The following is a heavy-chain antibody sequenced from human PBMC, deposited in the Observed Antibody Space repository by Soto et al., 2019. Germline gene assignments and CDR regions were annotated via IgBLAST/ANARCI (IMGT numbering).Heavy chain of an antibody. CDR2: IYYSGST. CDR1: GGSISSYY. V-gene: IGHV4-59*01. D-gene: IGHD3-16*01. CDR3: ARSGGS. J-gene: IGHJ4*02. Sequence: ASETLSLTCTVSGGSISSYYWSWIRQPPGKGLEWIGYIYYSGSTNYNPSLKSRVTISVDTSKNQFSLKPSSVTAADTAVDYCARSGGSWGQGTLVTVSS.